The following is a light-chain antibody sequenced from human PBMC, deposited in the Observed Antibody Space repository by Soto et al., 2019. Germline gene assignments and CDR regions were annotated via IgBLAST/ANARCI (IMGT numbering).Light chain of an antibody. CDR3: QQYYSTPFT. Sequence: DIVMTQSPDSLAVSLGERATINCKSSQSVFYNTNNKNDIAWYQQKPGQPPKLLIYWASTRESGVPDRFSGSGSGTDFTLTISSLQADDVAVYYCQQYYSTPFTFGPGTKVN. CDR2: WAS. CDR1: QSVFYNTNNKND. V-gene: IGKV4-1*01. J-gene: IGKJ3*01.